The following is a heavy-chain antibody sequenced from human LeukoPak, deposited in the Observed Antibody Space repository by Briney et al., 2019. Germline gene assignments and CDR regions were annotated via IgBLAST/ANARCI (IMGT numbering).Heavy chain of an antibody. J-gene: IGHJ4*02. CDR1: GGSISGYY. D-gene: IGHD2-21*02. Sequence: SETLSLTCTVSGGSISGYYWSWIRQPPGKGLEWIGFIYYSGSTNYNPSLKSRVTISVDTSKNQFSLKLSSVTAADTAVYYCARAHNCGGDCSLDYWGQGTLVTVSS. V-gene: IGHV4-59*01. CDR2: IYYSGST. CDR3: ARAHNCGGDCSLDY.